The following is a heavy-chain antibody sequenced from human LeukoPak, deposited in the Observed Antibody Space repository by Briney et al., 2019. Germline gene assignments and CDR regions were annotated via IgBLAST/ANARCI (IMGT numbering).Heavy chain of an antibody. V-gene: IGHV1-69*02. D-gene: IGHD4-23*01. J-gene: IGHJ3*02. CDR2: IIPILDIV. CDR3: ARGGGNLAFDI. Sequence: SVKVSCKGSGGTFSSYTISWVRQAPGQGLEGMGRIIPILDIVNYAQAFQGRVTINADKSTSTAYMELSSLKSDDTAVYYCARGGGNLAFDIWGQGTMVTVSS. CDR1: GGTFSSYT.